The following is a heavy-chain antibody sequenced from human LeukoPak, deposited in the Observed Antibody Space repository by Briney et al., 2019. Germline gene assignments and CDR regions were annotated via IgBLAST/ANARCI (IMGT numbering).Heavy chain of an antibody. V-gene: IGHV3-23*01. CDR2: ISGTGAYT. D-gene: IGHD1-26*01. CDR3: AKDSGSGSSRAFDY. J-gene: IGHJ4*02. Sequence: PGGSLRLSCAASGFTFNNYAMSWVRQAPGKGLEWVSVISGTGAYTYYADSVKGRFTISRDNSKNTLYLQMNSLRAEDTAVYYCAKDSGSGSSRAFDYWGQGTLVTVSS. CDR1: GFTFNNYA.